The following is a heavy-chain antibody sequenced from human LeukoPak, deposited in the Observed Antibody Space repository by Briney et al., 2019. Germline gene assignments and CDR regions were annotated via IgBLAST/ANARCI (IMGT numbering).Heavy chain of an antibody. CDR3: AREECSSSSCYTFDH. V-gene: IGHV3-30*01. J-gene: IGHJ4*02. CDR2: ISHDGSNI. Sequence: TGGSLRLSCAASGFTFSIYAMHWVRQAPGKGLEWVAFISHDGSNIYYEDSVKGRLTISRDNSKNTLYLQMNSLRAEDTAVYYCAREECSSSSCYTFDHWGRGTLVTVSS. CDR1: GFTFSIYA. D-gene: IGHD2-2*02.